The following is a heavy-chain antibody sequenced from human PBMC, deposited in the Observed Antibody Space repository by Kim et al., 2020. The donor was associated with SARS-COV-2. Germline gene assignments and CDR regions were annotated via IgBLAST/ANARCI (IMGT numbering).Heavy chain of an antibody. CDR2: IKQDGIEK. CDR3: ARDPTLSVYGSGGYYNRHYGMDV. CDR1: GFTFSSYW. Sequence: GGSLRLSCAASGFTFSSYWMSWVRQAPGKGLEWVANIKQDGIEKNYVDSVKGRFTISRDNAKNSLYLEMNSLRAEDTAVYYCARDPTLSVYGSGGYYNRHYGMDVWGQGTTVTVSS. D-gene: IGHD3-10*01. V-gene: IGHV3-7*03. J-gene: IGHJ6*02.